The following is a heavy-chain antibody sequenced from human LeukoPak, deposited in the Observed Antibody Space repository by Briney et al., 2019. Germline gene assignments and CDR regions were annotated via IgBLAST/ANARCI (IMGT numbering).Heavy chain of an antibody. CDR2: ISSSGDRT. D-gene: IGHD7-27*01. J-gene: IGHJ4*02. CDR1: GFTFSTYA. V-gene: IGHV3-23*01. CDR3: AKDGGLWVSAHWGDS. Sequence: PGGSLRLSCAASGFTFSTYAMSWVRQAPGEGLEWISTISSSGDRTYDANSVKGRFTISRDNSKNTLYFQMNSLRAEDTAVYYCAKDGGLWVSAHWGDSWGRGTLVTVSS.